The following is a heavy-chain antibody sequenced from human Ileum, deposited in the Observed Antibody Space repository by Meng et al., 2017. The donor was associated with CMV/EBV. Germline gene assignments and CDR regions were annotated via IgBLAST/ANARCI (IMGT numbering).Heavy chain of an antibody. CDR1: GYTFTAYY. J-gene: IGHJ4*02. Sequence: CKASGYTFTAYYIHWVRQVPGQGPEWMGWVNANNGVTKFPEKFRGRITMTTDTSVTTAFMKLDTLTSGDTAAYYCARANGYYRPYDYWGQGTLVTVSS. CDR3: ARANGYYRPYDY. CDR2: VNANNGVT. V-gene: IGHV1-2*02. D-gene: IGHD2-21*01.